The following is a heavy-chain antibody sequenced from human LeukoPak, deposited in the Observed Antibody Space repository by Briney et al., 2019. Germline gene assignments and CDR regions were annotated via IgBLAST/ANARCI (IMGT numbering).Heavy chain of an antibody. J-gene: IGHJ4*02. Sequence: PGGSLRLSCTASGFTFGDYAMSWVRQAPGKGLEWVGFIRSKAYGGTTEYAASVKGRFTISRDDSKIIAYLQMNSLKTEDTAVYYCTRVILWELDYFDYWGQGTLVTVSS. V-gene: IGHV3-49*04. CDR3: TRVILWELDYFDY. CDR1: GFTFGDYA. D-gene: IGHD1-26*01. CDR2: IRSKAYGGTT.